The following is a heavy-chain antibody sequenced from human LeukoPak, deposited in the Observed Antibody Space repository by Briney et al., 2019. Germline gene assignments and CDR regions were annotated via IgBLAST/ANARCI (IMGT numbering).Heavy chain of an antibody. CDR3: VRYYNNFDY. CDR2: IYYSGST. Sequence: SETLSLTCTVSGGSISSSRYYWGWIRQPPGKGLEWIGSIYYSGSTYYNPSLKSRVTTSVDTSKNQFSLKLSSVTAADTAVYYCVRYYNNFDYWGQGTLVTVSS. J-gene: IGHJ4*02. CDR1: GGSISSSRYY. V-gene: IGHV4-39*01. D-gene: IGHD2/OR15-2a*01.